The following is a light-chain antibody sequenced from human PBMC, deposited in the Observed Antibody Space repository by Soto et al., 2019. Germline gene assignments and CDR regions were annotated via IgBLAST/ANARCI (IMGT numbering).Light chain of an antibody. CDR3: QQYNSFPWT. Sequence: DIQMTQSPSTLSGSVGDRVTITCRASQNINSWLAWYQQKPGKAPNLLIYKESSLESGVPPRFNGSRSETEFTLTIRNLQPDDFATYYCQQYNSFPWTFGLGTKVDIK. V-gene: IGKV1-5*03. J-gene: IGKJ1*01. CDR1: QNINSW. CDR2: KES.